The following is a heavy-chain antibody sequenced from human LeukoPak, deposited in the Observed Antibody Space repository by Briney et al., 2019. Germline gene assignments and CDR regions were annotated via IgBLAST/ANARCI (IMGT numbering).Heavy chain of an antibody. CDR3: ARVTGGRGEFDY. CDR2: ISAYNGNT. Sequence: ASVKVSCKASGGTFSSYGISWVRQAPGQGLEWMGWISAYNGNTNYAQKLQGRVTMTTDTSTSTAYMELRSLRSDDTAVYYCARVTGGRGEFDYWGQGTLVTVSS. D-gene: IGHD3-16*01. V-gene: IGHV1-18*01. CDR1: GGTFSSYG. J-gene: IGHJ4*02.